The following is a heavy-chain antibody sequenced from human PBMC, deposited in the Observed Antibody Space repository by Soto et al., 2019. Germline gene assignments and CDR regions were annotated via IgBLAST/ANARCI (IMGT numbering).Heavy chain of an antibody. D-gene: IGHD6-19*01. CDR3: ARDRYIAVAGTGWFAP. V-gene: IGHV3-30-3*01. J-gene: IGHJ5*02. CDR1: GFTFSSYA. Sequence: QVQLVESGGGVVQPGRSLRLSCAASGFTFSSYAMHWVRQAPGKGLEWVAVISYDGSNKYYADSVKGRFTISRDNSKNTLYLQMNSLRAEDTAVYYCARDRYIAVAGTGWFAPWGQGTLVTVSS. CDR2: ISYDGSNK.